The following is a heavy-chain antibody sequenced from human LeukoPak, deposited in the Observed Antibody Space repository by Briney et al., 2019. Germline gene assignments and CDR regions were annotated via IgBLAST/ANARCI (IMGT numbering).Heavy chain of an antibody. CDR2: IYNSGGT. Sequence: SETLSLTCTVSGGSITSSFYWSWIRQSPGKGLEWIGYIYNSGGTKYTPSLKSRVTISVDTSKNQFSLKLSSVTAADTAVYYCAREVGFTFGGVIVTGREGFDYWGQGTLVTVSS. D-gene: IGHD3-16*02. CDR1: GGSITSSFY. V-gene: IGHV4-59*12. CDR3: AREVGFTFGGVIVTGREGFDY. J-gene: IGHJ4*02.